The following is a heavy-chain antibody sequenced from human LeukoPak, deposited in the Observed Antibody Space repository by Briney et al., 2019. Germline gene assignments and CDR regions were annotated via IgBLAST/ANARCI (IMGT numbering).Heavy chain of an antibody. V-gene: IGHV1-2*02. J-gene: IGHJ5*02. Sequence: GASVKVSCMASGYTFTDYYMHWVRQAPGQGLEWMGWISPHSGATNYAQKFQGSITMTRETSISTAYLEVSRLRSDDTAVYYCARFDTTGASGYNWFDPWGQGALVTVSS. CDR2: ISPHSGAT. CDR3: ARFDTTGASGYNWFDP. CDR1: GYTFTDYY. D-gene: IGHD1-1*01.